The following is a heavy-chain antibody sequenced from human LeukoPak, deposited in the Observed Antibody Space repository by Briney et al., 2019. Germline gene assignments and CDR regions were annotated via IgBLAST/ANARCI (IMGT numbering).Heavy chain of an antibody. CDR2: IIPIFGTA. CDR1: GGTFSSYA. V-gene: IGHV1-69*05. Sequence: SVKVSCKASGGTFSSYAISWARQAPGQGLEWMGGIIPIFGTANYAQKFQGRVTITTDESTSTAYMELSSLRSEDTAVYYCARGSRSGDYDFWSGYYLASYYMDVWGKGTTVTVSS. J-gene: IGHJ6*03. CDR3: ARGSRSGDYDFWSGYYLASYYMDV. D-gene: IGHD3-3*01.